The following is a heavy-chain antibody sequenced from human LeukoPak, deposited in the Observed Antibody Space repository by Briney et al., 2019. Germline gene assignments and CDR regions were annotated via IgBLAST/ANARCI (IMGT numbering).Heavy chain of an antibody. CDR3: ASQGVGVISRGGSFDY. Sequence: ASVKVSCKASGYTFTDYYIHWVRQAPGQGLEWMGWINPNSGVTTYAQKFQGRVTMTRDTSISTAYMELSSLRSGDTALYYCASQGVGVISRGGSFDYWAREPWSPSPQ. J-gene: IGHJ4*02. CDR1: GYTFTDYY. V-gene: IGHV1-2*02. D-gene: IGHD2-21*01. CDR2: INPNSGVT.